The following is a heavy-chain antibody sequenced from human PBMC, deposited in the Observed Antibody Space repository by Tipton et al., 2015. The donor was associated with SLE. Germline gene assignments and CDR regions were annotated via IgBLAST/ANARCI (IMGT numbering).Heavy chain of an antibody. J-gene: IGHJ4*02. Sequence: TLSLTCTVSGGSISSSSYYWGWIRQPPGKGLEWIGEINHSGSTNYNPSLKSRVTISVDTSKNQFSLKLSSVTAADTAVYYCARQDWYYFDYWGQGTLVTVSS. CDR3: ARQDWYYFDY. CDR1: GGSISSSSYY. CDR2: INHSGST. D-gene: IGHD2-21*01. V-gene: IGHV4-39*01.